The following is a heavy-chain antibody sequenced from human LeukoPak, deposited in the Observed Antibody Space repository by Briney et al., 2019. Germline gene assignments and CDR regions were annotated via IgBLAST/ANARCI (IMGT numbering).Heavy chain of an antibody. D-gene: IGHD3-22*01. V-gene: IGHV1-8*02. CDR1: GGTFSSYA. J-gene: IGHJ4*02. CDR2: MNPNSGNT. CDR3: ARCGYYDSSGYCY. Sequence: RASVKVSCKASGGTFSSYAISWVRQAPGQGLEWMGWMNPNSGNTGYAQKFQGRVTMTRNTSISTAYMELSSLRSEDTAVYYCARCGYYDSSGYCYWGQGTLVTVSS.